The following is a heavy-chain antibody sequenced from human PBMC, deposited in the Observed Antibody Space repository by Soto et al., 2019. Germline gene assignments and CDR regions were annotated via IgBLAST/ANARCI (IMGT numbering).Heavy chain of an antibody. CDR3: ARPRIGVAGRTLFDY. J-gene: IGHJ4*02. Sequence: GAAGKVSFKASGNTFTQYELKWGRPATGQGLEWMGWMNPNSGNTGYAQKFQGRVTMTRNTSISTAYMELSSLRSEDTAVYYCARPRIGVAGRTLFDYSGQATLVTVSS. CDR2: MNPNSGNT. CDR1: GNTFTQYE. V-gene: IGHV1-8*01. D-gene: IGHD2-15*01.